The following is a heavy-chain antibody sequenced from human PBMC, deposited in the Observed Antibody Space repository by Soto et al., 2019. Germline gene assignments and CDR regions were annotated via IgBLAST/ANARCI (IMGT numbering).Heavy chain of an antibody. J-gene: IGHJ4*02. CDR1: GFTFSDYA. CDR2: ISAGGST. D-gene: IGHD2-2*02. Sequence: EVQLLDSGGGLVQPGGSLRLSCTASGFTFSDYAMSWVRQPPGKGLEWVSVISAGGSTYYADSVKGRFTVSRANSKTTLYLQMNSLRAEDTAVYYCANVPIWCSSTSCYTEGFDYWGQGTLVTVSS. CDR3: ANVPIWCSSTSCYTEGFDY. V-gene: IGHV3-23*01.